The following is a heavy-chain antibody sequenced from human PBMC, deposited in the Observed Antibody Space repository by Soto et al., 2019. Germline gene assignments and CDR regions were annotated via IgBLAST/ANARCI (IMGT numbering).Heavy chain of an antibody. CDR2: IYYSGST. V-gene: IGHV4-31*03. Sequence: SETLSLTCTVSGGSISSGGYYWSWIRQHPGKGLEWIGYIYYSGSTYYNPSLKSRVTISVDTSKNQFSLKLSSVTAADTAVYYCARYTIIVVVPAAMPDAFDIWGQGTMVTVS. CDR1: GGSISSGGYY. D-gene: IGHD2-2*01. CDR3: ARYTIIVVVPAAMPDAFDI. J-gene: IGHJ3*02.